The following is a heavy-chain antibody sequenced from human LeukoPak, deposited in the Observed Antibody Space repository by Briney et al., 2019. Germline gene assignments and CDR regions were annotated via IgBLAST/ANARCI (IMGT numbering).Heavy chain of an antibody. CDR3: ARDSTGYGYEEWS. J-gene: IGHJ5*02. V-gene: IGHV3-30*04. CDR2: ISYDGSNK. Sequence: GGSLRLSCAASGFHFNIYAMHWVRQAPGKGLEWVAVISYDGSNKFYADSVKGRFPISRDNSKDTLYLQMNSLRVEDTAVYYCARDSTGYGYEEWSWGQGTLVTVSS. CDR1: GFHFNIYA. D-gene: IGHD5-18*01.